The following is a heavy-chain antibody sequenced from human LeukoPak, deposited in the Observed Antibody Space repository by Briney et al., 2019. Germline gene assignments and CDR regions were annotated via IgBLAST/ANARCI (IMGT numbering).Heavy chain of an antibody. V-gene: IGHV3-48*03. CDR1: GFTLSNYE. D-gene: IGHD6-6*01. CDR3: ARVGVFSSTSLVY. J-gene: IGHJ4*02. CDR2: IISRAGTI. Sequence: GGSLRLSCAASGFTLSNYEMNWVREAPGKGLEGGSSIISRAGTIYYADSVKGRFTISRDNAKNSLYLQMNSLRAEDTAVYYCARVGVFSSTSLVYSGQGTLVTVSS.